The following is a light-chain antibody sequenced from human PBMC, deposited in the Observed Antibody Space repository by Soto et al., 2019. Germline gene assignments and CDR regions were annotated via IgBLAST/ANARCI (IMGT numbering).Light chain of an antibody. V-gene: IGKV3-15*01. CDR1: QSVNTN. Sequence: EIEMTQSPSTLSVSPGERATLSCRASQSVNTNLAWYQQKPGPAPRLLIYGASTRAPGIPARFSGSGSGKEFTLTVSSLQSEYFAIYYCQQYNHWPPWLTFGGGTKVEVK. CDR3: QQYNHWPPWLT. J-gene: IGKJ4*01. CDR2: GAS.